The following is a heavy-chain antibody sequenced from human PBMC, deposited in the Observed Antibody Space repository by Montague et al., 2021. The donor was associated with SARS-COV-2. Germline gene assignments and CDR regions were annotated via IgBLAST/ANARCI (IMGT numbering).Heavy chain of an antibody. Sequence: FRRLSCAASGFPFSSYAMSWVRQAPGKGLEWVSAISGSGGSTYYVDSVKGRFTISRDNSKNTLYLQMNSLRAEDTAVYYCAKEAEWELLEGYFQHWGQGTLVTVSS. CDR3: AKEAEWELLEGYFQH. V-gene: IGHV3-23*01. CDR1: GFPFSSYA. CDR2: ISGSGGST. D-gene: IGHD1-26*01. J-gene: IGHJ1*01.